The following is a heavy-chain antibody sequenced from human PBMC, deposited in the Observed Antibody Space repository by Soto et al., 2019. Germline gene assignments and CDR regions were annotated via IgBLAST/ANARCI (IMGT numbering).Heavy chain of an antibody. Sequence: PSETLSLTCTVSGGSISSYYWSWIRQPPGKGLEWIGYIYYSGSTNYNPSLKSRVTISVDTSKNQFSLKLSSVTAADTAVYYCAGRGYSGYDPSDYWGQGTLVTVSS. V-gene: IGHV4-59*01. CDR1: GGSISSYY. J-gene: IGHJ4*02. CDR3: AGRGYSGYDPSDY. CDR2: IYYSGST. D-gene: IGHD5-12*01.